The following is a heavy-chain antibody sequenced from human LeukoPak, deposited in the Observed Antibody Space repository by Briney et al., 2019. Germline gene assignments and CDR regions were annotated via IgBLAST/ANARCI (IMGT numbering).Heavy chain of an antibody. D-gene: IGHD5-12*01. V-gene: IGHV3-23*01. Sequence: GGSLRLSCAASGFTFSSYGMSGVGQAPGKGLEGGSGISGRGSSAYYAASVKGRFTISRDSSKNTLYLQMNSLRAEDTAIYYCAKDGYVPTTDFDYWGKGTLVTVSS. CDR3: AKDGYVPTTDFDY. CDR1: GFTFSSYG. J-gene: IGHJ4*02. CDR2: ISGRGSSA.